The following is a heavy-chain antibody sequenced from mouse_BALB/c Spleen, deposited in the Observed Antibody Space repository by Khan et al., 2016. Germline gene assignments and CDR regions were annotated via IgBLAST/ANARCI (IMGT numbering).Heavy chain of an antibody. D-gene: IGHD1-2*01. J-gene: IGHJ1*01. CDR1: GYSITSDYA. CDR2: IRYSGRT. V-gene: IGHV3-2*02. CDR3: TRSPTATRYFDV. Sequence: EVQPQESGPGLVKPSQSLSLTCTVTGYSITSDYAWNWIRQFPGNKLEWMGYIRYSGRTTYNPSLKSRISITRDTSKNQFFLQLYSVTTEDTATYYCTRSPTATRYFDVWGAGTTVTVSS.